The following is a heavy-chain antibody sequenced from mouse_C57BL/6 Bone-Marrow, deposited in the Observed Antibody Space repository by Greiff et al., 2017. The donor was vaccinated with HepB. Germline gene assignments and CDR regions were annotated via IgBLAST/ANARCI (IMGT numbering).Heavy chain of an antibody. J-gene: IGHJ2*01. CDR1: GYAFSSSW. D-gene: IGHD2-10*02. CDR3: ARGGVWSAFDY. CDR2: IYPGDGDT. Sequence: QVQLQQSGPELVKPGASVKISCKASGYAFSSSWMNWVKQRPGKGLEWIGRIYPGDGDTNYNGKFKGKATLTADKSSSTAYMPLSSLTSEDSAVYFCARGGVWSAFDYWGQGTTLTVSS. V-gene: IGHV1-82*01.